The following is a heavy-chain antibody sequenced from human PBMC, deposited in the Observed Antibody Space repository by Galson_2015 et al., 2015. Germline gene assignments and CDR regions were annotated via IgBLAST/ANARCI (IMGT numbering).Heavy chain of an antibody. V-gene: IGHV3-48*03. CDR1: GLTFSSYE. Sequence: SLRLSCAASGLTFSSYEMNWVRQAPGKGLEWVSYISSSGSTIYYADSVKGRFTISRDNSKNTLYLQMNSLRAEDTAVYYCAREVAITPFGVDYWYFNLWGRGTLVTVSS. CDR3: AREVAITPFGVDYWYFNL. CDR2: ISSSGSTI. J-gene: IGHJ2*01. D-gene: IGHD3-3*01.